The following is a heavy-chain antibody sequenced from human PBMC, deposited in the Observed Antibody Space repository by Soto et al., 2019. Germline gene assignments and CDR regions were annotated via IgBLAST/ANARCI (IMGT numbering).Heavy chain of an antibody. CDR1: GFTFSNYW. CDR2: LNSDGRST. V-gene: IGHV3-74*01. CDR3: ARDNILNWNYKGATVYGMDV. D-gene: IGHD1-7*01. J-gene: IGHJ6*02. Sequence: PGGSLRLSCEASGFTFSNYWMYWVRQAPGRGLVWVSRLNSDGRSTSYADSVKGRFTTSRDNAKNTLYLQMNSLRAEDTAVYFCARDNILNWNYKGATVYGMDVWGQGTTVTVSS.